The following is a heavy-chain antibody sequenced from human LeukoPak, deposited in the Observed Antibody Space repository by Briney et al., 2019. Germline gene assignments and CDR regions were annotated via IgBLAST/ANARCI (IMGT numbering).Heavy chain of an antibody. CDR1: GFTFNNYV. CDR3: AKGYYGDYVPYDY. J-gene: IGHJ4*02. Sequence: GGSLRLSCAASGFTFNNYVLSWVRQAPGKGLEWVSAISGSGGSTYYADSVKGRFTISRDNSKNTLYLQMNSLRAEDTAVYYCAKGYYGDYVPYDYWGQGTLVTVSS. CDR2: ISGSGGST. D-gene: IGHD4-17*01. V-gene: IGHV3-23*01.